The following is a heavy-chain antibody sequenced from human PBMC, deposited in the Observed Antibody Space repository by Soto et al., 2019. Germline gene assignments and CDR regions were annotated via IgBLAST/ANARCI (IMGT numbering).Heavy chain of an antibody. CDR1: GYGFTTYG. D-gene: IGHD3-10*01. J-gene: IGHJ4*02. Sequence: QGHLVQSGAEVKKPGASVKVSCKGSGYGFTTYGITWVRQAPGQGLEWMAWISAHNGNTNYAQKLQGRVTVTRDTSTSTAYMELRGLRSDVTAVYYCARGRYGEYWGQGALVTVSS. CDR3: ARGRYGEY. V-gene: IGHV1-18*01. CDR2: ISAHNGNT.